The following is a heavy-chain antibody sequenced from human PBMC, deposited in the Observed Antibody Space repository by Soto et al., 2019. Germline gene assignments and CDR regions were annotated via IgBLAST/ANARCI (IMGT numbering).Heavy chain of an antibody. CDR3: VRRHVSATGIDWFDP. V-gene: IGHV1-3*01. Sequence: GASVKVSCKASGYTFTSYGIHWVLQAPGQRLEWMGWINAANGDTKYSPKFQGRVTITRDTSASTAYMEQSSLGSEDTAVYYCVRRHVSATGIDWFDPWGQGTLVTVSS. CDR2: INAANGDT. CDR1: GYTFTSYG. J-gene: IGHJ5*02. D-gene: IGHD6-13*01.